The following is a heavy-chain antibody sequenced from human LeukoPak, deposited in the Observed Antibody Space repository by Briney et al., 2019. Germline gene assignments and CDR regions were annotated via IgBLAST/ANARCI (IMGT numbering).Heavy chain of an antibody. J-gene: IGHJ4*02. CDR3: ARDLRFTPRGYFVN. V-gene: IGHV3-30*04. Sequence: PGRSLRLSSAASGFTFSSYAMHWVRQAPGKGLEWVAGLSYDGSNKHYAHSVKRRFTISRDNSKNTLYMQVNRLRDENTAVYYCARDLRFTPRGYFVNSGEGALWTVSS. D-gene: IGHD3-10*01. CDR2: LSYDGSNK. CDR1: GFTFSSYA.